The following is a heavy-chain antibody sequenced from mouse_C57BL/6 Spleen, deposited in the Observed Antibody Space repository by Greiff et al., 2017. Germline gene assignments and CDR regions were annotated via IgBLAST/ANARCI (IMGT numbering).Heavy chain of an antibody. CDR3: ARRHPLSTMVNDY. Sequence: QVQLQQPGAELVRPGSSVKLSCKASGYTFTSYWMHWVKQRPIQGLEWIGNIDPSDSETHYNQKFKDKATLTVDKSSSTAYMQLSSLTSEGSAVYDCARRHPLSTMVNDYWGQGTTLTVSS. J-gene: IGHJ2*01. CDR1: GYTFTSYW. V-gene: IGHV1-52*01. CDR2: IDPSDSET. D-gene: IGHD2-2*01.